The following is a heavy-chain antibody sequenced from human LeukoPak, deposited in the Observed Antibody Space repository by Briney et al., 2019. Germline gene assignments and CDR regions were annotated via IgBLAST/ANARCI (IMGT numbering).Heavy chain of an antibody. J-gene: IGHJ5*02. CDR1: GYTFTGYY. CDR2: INPNSGGT. V-gene: IGHV1-2*02. CDR3: ARGLGYCSSTSCHSYWFDP. D-gene: IGHD2-2*02. Sequence: ASVKVSCKASGYTFTGYYMHWVRQAPGQGLEWMGWINPNSGGTNYAQKFQGRVTMTRDTSISTAYMELSRLRSDDTAVYYCARGLGYCSSTSCHSYWFDPWGQGTLVTVSS.